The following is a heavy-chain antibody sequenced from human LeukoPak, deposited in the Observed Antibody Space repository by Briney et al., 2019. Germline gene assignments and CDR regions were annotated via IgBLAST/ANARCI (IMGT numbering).Heavy chain of an antibody. J-gene: IGHJ4*02. CDR1: GYSFTNYW. CDR2: IYPGDSDT. Sequence: GESLKISCKGSGYSFTNYWIGWVRQMPGKGLEWMGIIYPGDSDTRYSPSFQGQVTISADKSISTVYLQWSSLKASDTVMYYCARRPSYAPFDYWGQGTLVTVSS. CDR3: ARRPSYAPFDY. D-gene: IGHD2-2*01. V-gene: IGHV5-51*01.